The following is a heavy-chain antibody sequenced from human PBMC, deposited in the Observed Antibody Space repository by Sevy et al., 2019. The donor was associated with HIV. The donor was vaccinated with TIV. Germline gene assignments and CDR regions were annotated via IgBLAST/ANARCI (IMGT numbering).Heavy chain of an antibody. CDR1: GGSISSSDYY. J-gene: IGHJ6*02. V-gene: IGHV4-39*01. CDR2: IDYSGST. CDR3: AGRGIAAGNTRYYYYGMDV. D-gene: IGHD6-13*01. Sequence: SETLSLTCTVSGGSISSSDYYWGWIRQPPGKGLEWIGSIDYSGSTYYNPSLKSRGTISVDTSNNQFSLRRSSVTAADTAVYYCAGRGIAAGNTRYYYYGMDVWGQGTTVTVSS.